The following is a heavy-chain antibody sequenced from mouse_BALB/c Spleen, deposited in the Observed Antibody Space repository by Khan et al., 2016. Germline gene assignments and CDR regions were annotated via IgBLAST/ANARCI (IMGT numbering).Heavy chain of an antibody. CDR3: ARAGYDGWFAY. CDR2: ISYDGYN. Sequence: EVQLQESGPGLVKPSQSLSLTCSVTGYSITSGYFWNWIRQFPGNKLEWMGYISYDGYNYYNQSLTNRISITRDTDKNQFFLKLNSLTTEDSATYCCARAGYDGWFAYWCQGPLVTVSA. D-gene: IGHD2-2*01. V-gene: IGHV3-6*02. J-gene: IGHJ3*01. CDR1: GYSITSGYF.